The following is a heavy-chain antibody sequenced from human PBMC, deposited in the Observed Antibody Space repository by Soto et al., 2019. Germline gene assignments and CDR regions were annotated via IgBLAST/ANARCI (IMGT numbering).Heavy chain of an antibody. V-gene: IGHV1-18*04. CDR2: ISAYNGNT. J-gene: IGHJ4*02. D-gene: IGHD3-22*01. CDR1: GYTFTSYG. CDR3: ARAGNYYDSSGYYYGFDY. Sequence: ASVKVSCKASGYTFTSYGISWVRQAPGQGLEWMGWISAYNGNTNYAQKLQGRVTMTTDTSTSTAYMELRSLRSDDTAVYYCARAGNYYDSSGYYYGFDYWGQGTLVTVSS.